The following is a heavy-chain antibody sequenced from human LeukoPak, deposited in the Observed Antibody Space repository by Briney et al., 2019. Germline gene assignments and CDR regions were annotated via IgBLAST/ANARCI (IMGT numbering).Heavy chain of an antibody. D-gene: IGHD3-22*01. J-gene: IGHJ6*02. Sequence: SETLSLTCTVSGGSISSYYWSWIRQPPGKGLEWIAYIYYSGSTNYNPSLKSRVTISVDTSKSQFSLKLSSVTAADTAVYYCARSTPDYDSSGYYYVVYYYGMDVWGQGTTVTVSS. CDR3: ARSTPDYDSSGYYYVVYYYGMDV. V-gene: IGHV4-59*01. CDR1: GGSISSYY. CDR2: IYYSGST.